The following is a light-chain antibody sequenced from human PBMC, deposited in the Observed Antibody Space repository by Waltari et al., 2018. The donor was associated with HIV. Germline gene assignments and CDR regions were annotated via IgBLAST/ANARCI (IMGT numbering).Light chain of an antibody. CDR2: RNN. V-gene: IGLV1-47*01. CDR1: SSNIGSNY. Sequence: QSVLTQPPSASGTPGQGVTISCVGDSSNIGSNYVYWYQQLPGTAPKVLIYRNNQRPSGVPDRFSRSKSGASASLTISGLRSADEAVYFCATRDGSLKVFGGGTKLTVL. J-gene: IGLJ3*02. CDR3: ATRDGSLKV.